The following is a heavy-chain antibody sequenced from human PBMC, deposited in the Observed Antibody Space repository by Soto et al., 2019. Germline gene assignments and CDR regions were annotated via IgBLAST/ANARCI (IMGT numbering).Heavy chain of an antibody. J-gene: IGHJ6*02. CDR1: GYSFTSYW. D-gene: IGHD6-13*01. CDR3: ARQGMAAAGTDPNYYYYGMDV. Sequence: PGESLKISCMGSGYSFTSYWIGWVRQMPGKGLEWMGIIYPGDSDTRYSPSFQGQVTISADKSISTAYLQWSSLKASDTAMYYCARQGMAAAGTDPNYYYYGMDVWGQGTTVTVSS. V-gene: IGHV5-51*01. CDR2: IYPGDSDT.